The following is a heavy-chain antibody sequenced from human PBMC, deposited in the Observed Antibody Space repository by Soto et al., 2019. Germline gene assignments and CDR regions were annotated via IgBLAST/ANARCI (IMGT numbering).Heavy chain of an antibody. CDR2: IYYSGST. J-gene: IGHJ6*03. V-gene: IGHV4-59*01. Sequence: TSETLSLTCTVSGGSISSYYWSWIRQPPGKGLEWIGYIYYSGSTNYNPSLKSRVTISVDTSKNQFSLKLSSVTAADTAVYYCARTIAAPSVYYYYYMDVWGKGTTVTVSS. D-gene: IGHD6-6*01. CDR1: GGSISSYY. CDR3: ARTIAAPSVYYYYYMDV.